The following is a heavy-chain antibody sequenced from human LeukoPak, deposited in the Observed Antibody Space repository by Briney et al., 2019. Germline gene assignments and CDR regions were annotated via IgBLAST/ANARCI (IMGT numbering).Heavy chain of an antibody. J-gene: IGHJ4*02. V-gene: IGHV1-24*01. CDR3: ATNSFDY. Sequence: ASVKVSCKASGYTFTSYGISWVRQAPGQGLEWMGGFDPEDGETIYAQKFQGRVTMTEDTSTDTAYMELSSLRSEDTAVYYCATNSFDYWGQGTLVTVSS. CDR1: GYTFTSYG. CDR2: FDPEDGET.